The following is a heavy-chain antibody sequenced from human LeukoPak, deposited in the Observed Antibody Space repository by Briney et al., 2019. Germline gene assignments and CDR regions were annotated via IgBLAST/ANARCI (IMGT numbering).Heavy chain of an antibody. CDR1: GGSISSYY. D-gene: IGHD1-1*01. CDR2: IYYSGNT. Sequence: SETLSLTCTVSGGSISSYYWSWVRQPPGKGLEWIGYIYYSGNTSYNPSLKSRLTMSADRSRNQSSLNLNSVTAADTAVYYCARINWNYFDYWGQGILVTVSS. CDR3: ARINWNYFDY. V-gene: IGHV4-59*08. J-gene: IGHJ4*02.